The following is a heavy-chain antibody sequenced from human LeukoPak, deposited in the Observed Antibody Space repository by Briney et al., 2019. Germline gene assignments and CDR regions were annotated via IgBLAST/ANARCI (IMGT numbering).Heavy chain of an antibody. CDR1: GYTFTGYY. CDR2: INPNSGGT. J-gene: IGHJ4*02. V-gene: IGHV1-2*02. D-gene: IGHD3-10*01. Sequence: ASVKVSCKASGYTFTGYYMHWVRQAPGQGLEWMGWINPNSGGTNYAQKLQGRVTMTTDTSTSTAYMELRSLRSDDTAVYYCARDQVTMVRGVRADYWGQGTLVTVSS. CDR3: ARDQVTMVRGVRADY.